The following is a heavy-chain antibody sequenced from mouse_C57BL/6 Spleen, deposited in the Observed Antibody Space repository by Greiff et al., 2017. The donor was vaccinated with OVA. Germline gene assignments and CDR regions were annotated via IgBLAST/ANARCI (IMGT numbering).Heavy chain of an antibody. CDR3: ARSGSQYYYGSSYGFDY. CDR2: IYPRSGNT. Sequence: QVQLKESGAELARPGASVKLSCKASGYTFTSYGISWVKQRTGQGLEWIGEIYPRSGNTYYNEKFKGKATLTADKSSSTAYMELRSLTSEDSAVYFCARSGSQYYYGSSYGFDYWGQGTTLTVSS. V-gene: IGHV1-81*01. D-gene: IGHD1-1*01. J-gene: IGHJ2*01. CDR1: GYTFTSYG.